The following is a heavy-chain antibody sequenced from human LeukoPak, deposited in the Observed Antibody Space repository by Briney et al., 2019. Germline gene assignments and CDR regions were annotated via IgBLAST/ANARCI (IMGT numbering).Heavy chain of an antibody. CDR1: GFTFSSYW. D-gene: IGHD3-16*01. CDR2: IKQDGSEK. Sequence: GGSLRLSCAASGFTFSSYWMSWVRQAPGKGLEWVANIKQDGSEKYYVDSVKGRFTISRDNAKNSLYLQMNSLRVEDTAVYYCVCLGLGGLSLDWGQGTLVTVSS. CDR3: VCLGLGGLSLD. V-gene: IGHV3-7*01. J-gene: IGHJ4*02.